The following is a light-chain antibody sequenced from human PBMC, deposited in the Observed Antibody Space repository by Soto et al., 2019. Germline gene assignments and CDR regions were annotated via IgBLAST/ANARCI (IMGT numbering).Light chain of an antibody. CDR1: QSVSSY. Sequence: EIVLTHSPGTLSLSPVERATLSCSASQSVSSYLAWYQQKPGQAPRLLIYDASNRATGIPARFSGSGSGTDFTLTISSLEPEDFAVYYCQQRSNWPLTFGQGTKVDIK. V-gene: IGKV3-11*01. CDR3: QQRSNWPLT. CDR2: DAS. J-gene: IGKJ1*01.